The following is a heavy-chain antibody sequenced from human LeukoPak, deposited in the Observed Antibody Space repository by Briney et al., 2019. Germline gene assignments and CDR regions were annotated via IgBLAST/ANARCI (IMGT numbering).Heavy chain of an antibody. CDR1: GFTFSSYS. Sequence: PGGSLRLSCAASGFTFSSYSMNWVRQAPGKGLEWVSSISSSSSYIYYADSVKGRFTISRDNAKNSPYLQMNSLRAEDTALYYCAKDYVSGSYYPPPIFFDYWGQGTLVTVSS. V-gene: IGHV3-21*04. CDR3: AKDYVSGSYYPPPIFFDY. CDR2: ISSSSSYI. J-gene: IGHJ4*02. D-gene: IGHD1-26*01.